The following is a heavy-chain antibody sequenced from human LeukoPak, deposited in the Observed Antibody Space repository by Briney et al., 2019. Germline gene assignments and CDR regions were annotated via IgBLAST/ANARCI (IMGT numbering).Heavy chain of an antibody. CDR2: INSDGFST. V-gene: IGHV3-74*01. J-gene: IGHJ4*02. CDR1: GFTFSRYW. Sequence: GGSLRLSCAASGFTFSRYWMHWVRQAPGKGLEWVSSINSDGFSTSCADSVKGRFTISRDNAKNTLYLQMNSLRAEDTAVYYCARGTSGGYFDYWGQGTLVTVSS. CDR3: ARGTSGGYFDY. D-gene: IGHD1-26*01.